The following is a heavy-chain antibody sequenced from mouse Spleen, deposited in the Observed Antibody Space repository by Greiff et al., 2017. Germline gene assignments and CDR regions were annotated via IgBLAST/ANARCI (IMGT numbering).Heavy chain of an antibody. CDR1: GFTFSSYS. CDR3: ARDYYYGSSFLAY. J-gene: IGHJ3*01. CDR2: ISSGGGDT. Sequence: EVQLVESGGGLVKLGGSLKLSCAASGFTFSSYSMSWVRQTPEKRLEWFATISSGGGDTYSPDSVTGRFTFSRDNAKNTLYVLMGSFKAEDTAMCYCARDYYYGSSFLAYWGQGTLVTVSA. V-gene: IGHV5-6-4*01. D-gene: IGHD1-1*01.